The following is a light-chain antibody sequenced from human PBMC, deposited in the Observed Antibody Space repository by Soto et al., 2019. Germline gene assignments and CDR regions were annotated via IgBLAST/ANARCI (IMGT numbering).Light chain of an antibody. CDR1: QGISSY. V-gene: IGKV1-8*01. CDR3: QQYNSYSRT. Sequence: AIRMTQSPSSFSASTGDRVTITCRASQGISSYLAWYQQKPGKAPKLLIYAASTLQSGVPSRFSGSGSGTEFTLTISSLQPDDFATYYCQQYNSYSRTFGQGTKVDTK. CDR2: AAS. J-gene: IGKJ1*01.